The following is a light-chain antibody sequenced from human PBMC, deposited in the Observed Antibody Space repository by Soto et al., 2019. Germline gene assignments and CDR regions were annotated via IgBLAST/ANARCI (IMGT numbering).Light chain of an antibody. CDR3: ATWDDSLNTWV. CDR1: NSNIEGNA. V-gene: IGLV1-44*01. J-gene: IGLJ3*02. Sequence: HSVLSQTPSASGTLGQRVTISCSGSNSNIEGNAVNWYQQVPGTAPKLLIYNNNHRPSGVSDRFSGSKSGTSASLAISGLQSEDETDYYCATWDDSLNTWVFGGGTK. CDR2: NNN.